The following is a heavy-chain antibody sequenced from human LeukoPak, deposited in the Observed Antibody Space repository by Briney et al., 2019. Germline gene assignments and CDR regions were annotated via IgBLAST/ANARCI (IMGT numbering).Heavy chain of an antibody. CDR3: ARDYYGSGSLYYFDY. V-gene: IGHV4-4*07. CDR2: IYTSGST. CDR1: GGSISSYY. D-gene: IGHD3-10*01. J-gene: IGHJ4*02. Sequence: SETLSLTCTVSGGSISSYYWSWIRQPAGKGLEWSGRIYTSGSTNYNPSLKSRVTISVDKSKNQFSLKLSSVTAADTAVYYCARDYYGSGSLYYFDYWGQGTLVTVSS.